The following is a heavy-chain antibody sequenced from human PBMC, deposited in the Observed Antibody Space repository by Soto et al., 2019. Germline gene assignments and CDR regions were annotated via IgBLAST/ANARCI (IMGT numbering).Heavy chain of an antibody. Sequence: ASVKVSCKVSGYTLTELSMHWVRQAPGKGLEWMGGFDPEDGETIYAQKFQGRVTMTEDTSTDTAYMELSSLRSEDTAVYYCATGREDTAMLGAYYFDYWGQGTLVTVSS. J-gene: IGHJ4*02. D-gene: IGHD5-18*01. V-gene: IGHV1-24*01. CDR3: ATGREDTAMLGAYYFDY. CDR1: GYTLTELS. CDR2: FDPEDGET.